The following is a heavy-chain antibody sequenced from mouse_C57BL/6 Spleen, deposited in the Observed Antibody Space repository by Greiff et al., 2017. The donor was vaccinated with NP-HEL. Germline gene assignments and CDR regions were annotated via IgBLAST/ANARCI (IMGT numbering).Heavy chain of an antibody. D-gene: IGHD2-4*01. J-gene: IGHJ1*03. Sequence: EVKLMESGPGLVKPSQSLSLTCSVTGYSITSGYYWNWIRQFPGNKLEWMGYISYDGSNNYNPSLKNRISITRDTSKNQFFLKLNSVTTEDTATYYCAREPSIYYDYDWYFDVWGTGTTVTVSS. CDR3: AREPSIYYDYDWYFDV. V-gene: IGHV3-6*01. CDR1: GYSITSGYY. CDR2: ISYDGSN.